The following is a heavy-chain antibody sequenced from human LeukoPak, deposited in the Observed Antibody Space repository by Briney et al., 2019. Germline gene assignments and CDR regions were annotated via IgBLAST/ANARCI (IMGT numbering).Heavy chain of an antibody. CDR3: ARDRTYSNTGGPLDY. CDR2: ISSSSSYI. J-gene: IGHJ4*02. Sequence: KPGGSLRLSCAASGFTFSSYSMNWVRQAPGKGLEWVSSISSSSSYIYYADSVTGRFTISRDNAKNSLYLQMNSLRAEDTAVYYCARDRTYSNTGGPLDYWGQGTLVTVSS. CDR1: GFTFSSYS. V-gene: IGHV3-21*01. D-gene: IGHD4-11*01.